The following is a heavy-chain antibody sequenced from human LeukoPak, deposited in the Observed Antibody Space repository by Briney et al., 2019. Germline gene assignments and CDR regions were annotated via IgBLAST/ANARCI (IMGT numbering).Heavy chain of an antibody. Sequence: ASVKVSCKASGYTFTNYGISWVRQAPGQGLEWMGWVSAYNGNTNYAQKLQGRVTLTTDTSTSTAYMELRSLRSDDTAVYYCARYSGGSIFGVVIGYWGQGTLVTVSS. CDR1: GYTFTNYG. V-gene: IGHV1-18*01. CDR3: ARYSGGSIFGVVIGY. D-gene: IGHD3-3*01. CDR2: VSAYNGNT. J-gene: IGHJ4*02.